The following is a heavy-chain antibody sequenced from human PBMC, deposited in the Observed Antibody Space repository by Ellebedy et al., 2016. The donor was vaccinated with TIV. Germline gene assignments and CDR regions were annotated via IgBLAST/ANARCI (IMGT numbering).Heavy chain of an antibody. CDR2: ISGSGGST. CDR1: GFTFSSYA. CDR3: AKAPTAIFAHFYYYYYYMDV. V-gene: IGHV3-23*01. D-gene: IGHD2-21*02. Sequence: GGSLRLSCAASGFTFSSYAMSWVHQAPGRRLEWVSAISGSGGSTHYVDSVRGRFTISRDHSKNTLYLQMTSLRAEDTAVYYCAKAPTAIFAHFYYYYYYMDVWGKGTTVTVSS. J-gene: IGHJ6*03.